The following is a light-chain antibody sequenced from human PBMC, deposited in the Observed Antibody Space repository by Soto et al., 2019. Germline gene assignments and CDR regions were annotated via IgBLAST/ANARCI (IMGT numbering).Light chain of an antibody. CDR2: EAS. CDR1: QSINKR. J-gene: IGKJ1*01. V-gene: IGKV1-5*03. CDR3: QQYNNYAT. Sequence: EIELTQSHSTLSASVGDTFTITFRASQSINKRLAWYQQKPGKAPTLLIYEASILQNGVPSRFSGTGSGTDFTLTISSLRPDDFAAYYCQQYNNYATFGQGTKVDI.